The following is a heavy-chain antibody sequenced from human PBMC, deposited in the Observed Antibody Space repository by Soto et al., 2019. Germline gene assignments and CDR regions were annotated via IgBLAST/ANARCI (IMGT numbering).Heavy chain of an antibody. Sequence: PGESLRLSCAASGGTVSYACMSWVRQAPGKGLEWVGRIKSKTDSDYIHYPETVKGRFSITRNDSKNMLQRHMNTVNTENTAVYYFTTWGLVSSDLDSWGQGTLVTVSS. CDR3: TTWGLVSSDLDS. J-gene: IGHJ4*02. CDR2: IKSKTDSDYI. D-gene: IGHD3-9*01. CDR1: GGTVSYAC. V-gene: IGHV3-15*01.